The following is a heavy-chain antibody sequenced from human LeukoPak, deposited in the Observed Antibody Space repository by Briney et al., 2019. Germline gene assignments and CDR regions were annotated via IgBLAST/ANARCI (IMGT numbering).Heavy chain of an antibody. Sequence: GGSLRLSCAASGNYWMHWVRQAPGKGLVWVSHINSDGSWTSYADSVKGRFTISKDNAKNTVYLQMNSLRAEDTAVYYCAKGFLYYYYGMDVWGQGTTVTVSS. CDR3: AKGFLYYYYGMDV. CDR2: INSDGSWT. V-gene: IGHV3-74*01. J-gene: IGHJ6*02. D-gene: IGHD3-10*01. CDR1: GNYW.